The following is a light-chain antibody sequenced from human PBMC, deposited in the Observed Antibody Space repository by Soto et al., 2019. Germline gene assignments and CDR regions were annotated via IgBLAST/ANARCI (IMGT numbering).Light chain of an antibody. CDR2: GSS. J-gene: IGKJ2*01. CDR1: QSVRNSY. V-gene: IGKV3-20*01. CDR3: QQYGSSPYT. Sequence: EILLTQSPGTLSLSPGERATLSCRASQSVRNSYLAWYQQKPGQAPRLLIYGSSGRATGIPDRSSGSGSGTYFTLTISRLAPEDFAVYYCQQYGSSPYTFGQGTKLEI.